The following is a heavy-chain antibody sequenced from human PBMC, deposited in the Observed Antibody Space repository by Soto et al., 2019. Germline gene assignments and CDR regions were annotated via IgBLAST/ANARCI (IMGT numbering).Heavy chain of an antibody. D-gene: IGHD4-17*01. J-gene: IGHJ3*02. CDR2: IGSSGGTT. V-gene: IGHV3-23*01. CDR3: GKDPNGDYIGAFDI. Sequence: GGSLRLFCAASGFTFSNYAMSWVRQAPGKGLEWVSGIGSSGGTTHLADSVKGRFTISRDNSKNTLYLQMNSLRVEDTAVYYCGKDPNGDYIGAFDIWGQGTMVTVSS. CDR1: GFTFSNYA.